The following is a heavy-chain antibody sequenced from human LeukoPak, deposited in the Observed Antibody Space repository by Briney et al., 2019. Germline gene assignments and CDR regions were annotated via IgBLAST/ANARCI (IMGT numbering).Heavy chain of an antibody. V-gene: IGHV3-7*01. J-gene: IGHJ1*01. CDR1: GFTFSSYW. D-gene: IGHD5/OR15-5a*01. CDR3: ARVITVYNVYEEVAEYFQY. Sequence: PGGSLRLSCAASGFTFSSYWMGWVRLAPGKGLEWVANIKQDGSEKYYVDSVRGRFSISRDNSKNSLYLQMNSLRADDTAVYYCARVITVYNVYEEVAEYFQYWGQGTLVTVSS. CDR2: IKQDGSEK.